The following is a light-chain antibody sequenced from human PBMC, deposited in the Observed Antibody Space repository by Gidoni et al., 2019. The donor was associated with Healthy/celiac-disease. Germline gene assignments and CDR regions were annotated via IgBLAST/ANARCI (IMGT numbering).Light chain of an antibody. CDR1: QSISSY. CDR3: QQSYSTPWT. J-gene: IGKJ3*01. V-gene: IGKV1-39*01. CDR2: AAS. Sequence: DIQLTQSPSSLSASVGDRVTITCLASQSISSYLNWYQQKPGKAPKLLIYAASSLKSRVASRFSGSGCGTDTTLTISSLQPEDVATYYYQQSYSTPWTFGPGTKVEIK.